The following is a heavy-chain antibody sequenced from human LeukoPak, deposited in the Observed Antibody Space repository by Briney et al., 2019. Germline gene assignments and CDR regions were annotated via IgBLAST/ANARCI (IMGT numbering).Heavy chain of an antibody. D-gene: IGHD3-10*01. J-gene: IGHJ5*02. V-gene: IGHV1-2*02. CDR3: ARGAVSGSGPNWFDP. Sequence: ASVKVSCKASGHTFTGYYMHWVRQAPGQGLEWMGWINPNSGATNYAQKFQGRVTMTRDTSISTAYVELSRLRSDVTAVYYCARGAVSGSGPNWFDPWGQGTLVTVSS. CDR2: INPNSGAT. CDR1: GHTFTGYY.